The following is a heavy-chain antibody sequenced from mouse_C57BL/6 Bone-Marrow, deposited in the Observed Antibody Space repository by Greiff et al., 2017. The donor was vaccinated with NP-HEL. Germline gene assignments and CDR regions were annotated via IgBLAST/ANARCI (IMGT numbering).Heavy chain of an antibody. V-gene: IGHV1-64*01. J-gene: IGHJ2*01. CDR1: GYTFTSYW. D-gene: IGHD2-2*01. CDR2: IHPNSGST. CDR3: ARGGLRGVDY. Sequence: QVQLKQSGAELVKPGASVKLSCKASGYTFTSYWMHWVKQRPGQGLEWIGMIHPNSGSTNYNEKFKSKATLTVDKSSSTAYMQLSSLTSEDSAVYYCARGGLRGVDYWGQGTTLTVSS.